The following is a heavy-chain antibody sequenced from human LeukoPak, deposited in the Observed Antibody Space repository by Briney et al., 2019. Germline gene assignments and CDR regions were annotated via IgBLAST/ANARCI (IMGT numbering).Heavy chain of an antibody. CDR3: ARVATMVRGVDDAFDI. CDR1: GFTFSSYA. CDR2: ISYDGSSK. J-gene: IGHJ3*02. D-gene: IGHD3-10*01. V-gene: IGHV3-30*04. Sequence: GGSLRLSCAASGFTFSSYAMHWVRQAPGKGLEWVAVISYDGSSKYYADSVKGRFTISRDNSKNTLYLQMNSLRAEDTAVYYCARVATMVRGVDDAFDIWGQGTMVTVSS.